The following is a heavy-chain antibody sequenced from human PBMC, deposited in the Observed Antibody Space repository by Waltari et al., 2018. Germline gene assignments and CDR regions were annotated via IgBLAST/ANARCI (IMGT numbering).Heavy chain of an antibody. CDR2: IYYSGST. J-gene: IGHJ3*02. Sequence: QLQLQESGPGLVKPSETLSLTCTVSGGSIRSSSYYWGWIRHPPGKGLEWIGSIYYSGSTYYNPSLHSRFTISVDTSKNQFSLKLSSVTAADTAVYYCASPYYDFWSGYLHDAFDIWGQGTMVTVSS. CDR1: GGSIRSSSYY. V-gene: IGHV4-39*01. CDR3: ASPYYDFWSGYLHDAFDI. D-gene: IGHD3-3*01.